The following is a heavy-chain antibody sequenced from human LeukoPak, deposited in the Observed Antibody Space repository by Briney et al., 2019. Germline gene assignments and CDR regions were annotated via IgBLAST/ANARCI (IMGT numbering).Heavy chain of an antibody. Sequence: QSGGSLRLSCAASGFTFSTYGMHWVRQAPGKGLEWVAVIRYDGSNKNYGDSVKGRFTISRDNSKNTLYLQMNSLRAEDTAVYYCARALSAMVADNWGQRTLVTVSS. CDR1: GFTFSTYG. CDR3: ARALSAMVADN. J-gene: IGHJ4*02. V-gene: IGHV3-33*01. D-gene: IGHD5-18*01. CDR2: IRYDGSNK.